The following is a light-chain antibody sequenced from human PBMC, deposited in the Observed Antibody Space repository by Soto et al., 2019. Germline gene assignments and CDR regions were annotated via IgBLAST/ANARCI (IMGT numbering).Light chain of an antibody. J-gene: IGKJ2*01. V-gene: IGKV3-15*01. CDR3: QHHSHWPS. CDR2: EAS. CDR1: QSVATN. Sequence: IVMTQSPATLSLSPGERATLSCRASQSVATNLAWYQQKPGQAPRLLIYEASTRATGIPARFSGSGTGTEFTLTISSLQSEDFAVYYWQHHSHWPSFGQGTNLEIK.